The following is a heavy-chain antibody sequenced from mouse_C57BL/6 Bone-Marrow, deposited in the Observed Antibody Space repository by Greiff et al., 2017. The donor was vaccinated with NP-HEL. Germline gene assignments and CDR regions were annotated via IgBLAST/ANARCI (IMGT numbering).Heavy chain of an antibody. J-gene: IGHJ1*03. Sequence: QVQLQQPGAELVKPGASVELSCKASGYTFTSYWMHWVKQRPGRGLEWIGRIDPNSGGTKYNEKFKSKATLTVDKPSSTAYMQRSSLTSEDSAVYYCARRGYGSPYWYFDVWGTGTTVTVSS. CDR1: GYTFTSYW. CDR3: ARRGYGSPYWYFDV. D-gene: IGHD1-1*01. V-gene: IGHV1-72*01. CDR2: IDPNSGGT.